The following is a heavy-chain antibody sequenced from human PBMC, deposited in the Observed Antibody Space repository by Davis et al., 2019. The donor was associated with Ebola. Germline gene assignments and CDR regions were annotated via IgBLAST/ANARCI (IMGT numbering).Heavy chain of an antibody. V-gene: IGHV1-8*01. J-gene: IGHJ4*02. CDR1: GYTFTKYG. CDR2: VNPNSGNT. CDR3: ARGWGNSLGNDF. D-gene: IGHD4-23*01. Sequence: ASVKVSCKASGYTFTKYGITWVRQAPGQGLEWMGWVNPNSGNTGYAQKFRGRVTMTRNTSINTAYMELSSLTSADTAVYYCARGWGNSLGNDFWGQGTLVTVSS.